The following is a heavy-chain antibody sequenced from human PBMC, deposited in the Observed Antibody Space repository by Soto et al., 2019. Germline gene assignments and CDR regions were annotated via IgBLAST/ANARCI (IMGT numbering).Heavy chain of an antibody. V-gene: IGHV3-30*18. D-gene: IGHD3-3*01. CDR2: ASYDGSYK. CDR3: AKEYYDFWSGYLPYGMDV. Sequence: GGSLRLSCAASGFTFSSFGMHWVRQAPGKGLEWVAVASYDGSYKYYADSVKGRFTISRDNSKNTLYLQMNSLRAEDTAVYYCAKEYYDFWSGYLPYGMDVWGQGTTVTVSS. CDR1: GFTFSSFG. J-gene: IGHJ6*02.